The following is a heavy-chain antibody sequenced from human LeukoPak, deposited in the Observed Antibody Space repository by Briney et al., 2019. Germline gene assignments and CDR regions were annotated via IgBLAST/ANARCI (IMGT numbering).Heavy chain of an antibody. CDR3: AREKLDTRGYVDY. CDR2: IKQDGSEK. D-gene: IGHD3-22*01. Sequence: GGSLRLSCAASGFTFSSYYMNWVRQAPGKGLEWVAHIKQDGSEKNYVDSVKGRFTISRDNAKNSLYLQMNSLRAEDTAVYYCAREKLDTRGYVDYWGQGTLVTVSS. CDR1: GFTFSSYY. J-gene: IGHJ4*02. V-gene: IGHV3-7*01.